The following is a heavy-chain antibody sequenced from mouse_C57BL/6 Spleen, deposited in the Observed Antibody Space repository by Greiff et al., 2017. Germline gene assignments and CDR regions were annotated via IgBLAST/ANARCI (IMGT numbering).Heavy chain of an antibody. Sequence: ESGPGLVKPSQSLSLTCSVTGYSITSGYYWNWIRQFPGNKLEWMGYIRYDGSTNYNPSLKNRISIPRDTSKNQFFLKLNSVTTEDTAKYSSARGSTVVDDWGQGTTLTVSS. CDR1: GYSITSGYY. CDR2: IRYDGST. CDR3: ARGSTVVDD. D-gene: IGHD1-1*01. V-gene: IGHV3-6*01. J-gene: IGHJ2*01.